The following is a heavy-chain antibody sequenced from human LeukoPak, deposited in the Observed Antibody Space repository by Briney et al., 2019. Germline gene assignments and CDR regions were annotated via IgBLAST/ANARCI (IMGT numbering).Heavy chain of an antibody. J-gene: IGHJ6*02. Sequence: GRSLTLSYAASGFTFSSYGMHWVRQAPGKGLEWVAVISYDGSNKYYADSVKGRFTISRDNSKNTLYLQMNSLRAEDTAVYYCAKELSRSSSWYPYYYYGMDVWGQGTTVTVSS. CDR2: ISYDGSNK. D-gene: IGHD6-13*01. CDR1: GFTFSSYG. V-gene: IGHV3-30*18. CDR3: AKELSRSSSWYPYYYYGMDV.